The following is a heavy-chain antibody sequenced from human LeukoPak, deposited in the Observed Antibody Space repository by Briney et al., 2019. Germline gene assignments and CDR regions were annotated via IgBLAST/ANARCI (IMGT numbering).Heavy chain of an antibody. CDR1: GFTFRSYG. J-gene: IGHJ4*02. Sequence: GGSLRLSCAVSGFTFRSYGVNWVRQAPGKGLEWVSYISSSSSTIYYADSVKGRFTISRDNAKNSLYLQMNSLRAEDTAVYYCARERESYSSGWYHDKTYFDYWGQGTLVTVSS. CDR2: ISSSSSTI. D-gene: IGHD6-19*01. V-gene: IGHV3-48*01. CDR3: ARERESYSSGWYHDKTYFDY.